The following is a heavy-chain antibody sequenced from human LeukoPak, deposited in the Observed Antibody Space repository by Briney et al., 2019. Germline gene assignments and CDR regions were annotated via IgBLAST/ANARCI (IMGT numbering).Heavy chain of an antibody. V-gene: IGHV1-2*02. D-gene: IGHD5-12*01. CDR3: ARGGGYSGYEFDP. CDR1: GYTFTGYY. J-gene: IGHJ5*02. Sequence: EASVKVSCKASGYTFTGYYMHWVRQAPGQGLGLMGWINPNSGGTNYAQKFQGRVTMTRDTSISTAYMELSRLRSDDTAVYYCARGGGYSGYEFDPWGQGTLVTVSS. CDR2: INPNSGGT.